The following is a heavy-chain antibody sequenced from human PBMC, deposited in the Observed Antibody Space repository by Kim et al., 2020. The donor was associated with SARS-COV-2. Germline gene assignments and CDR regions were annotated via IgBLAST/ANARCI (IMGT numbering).Heavy chain of an antibody. CDR3: ARQDYGDYAFLDY. J-gene: IGHJ4*02. CDR2: IYYSGST. Sequence: SETLSLTCTVSGGSISSYYWSWIRQPPGKGLEWIGYIYYSGSTNYNPSLKSRVTISVDTSKNQFSLKLSSVTAADTAVYYCARQDYGDYAFLDYWGQGTLVTVSS. V-gene: IGHV4-59*01. D-gene: IGHD4-17*01. CDR1: GGSISSYY.